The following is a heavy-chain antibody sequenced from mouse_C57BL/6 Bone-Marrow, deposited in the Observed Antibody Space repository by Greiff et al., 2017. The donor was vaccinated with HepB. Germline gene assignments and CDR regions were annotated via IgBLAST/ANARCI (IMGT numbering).Heavy chain of an antibody. CDR1: GYTFTSYG. CDR3: ENYGDYAMDY. Sequence: SGAELARPGASVKLSCKASGYTFTSYGISWVKQRTGQGLEWIGEIYPRSGNTYYNEKFKGKATLTADKSSSTAYMELRSLTSEDSAVYVCENYGDYAMDYWGQGTSVTVSS. D-gene: IGHD1-1*01. CDR2: IYPRSGNT. V-gene: IGHV1-81*01. J-gene: IGHJ4*01.